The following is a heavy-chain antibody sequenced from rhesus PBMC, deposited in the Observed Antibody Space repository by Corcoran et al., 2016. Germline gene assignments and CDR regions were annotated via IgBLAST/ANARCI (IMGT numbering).Heavy chain of an antibody. D-gene: IGHD4-35*01. J-gene: IGHJ4*01. CDR2: IYGGSGST. V-gene: IGHV4-127*01. CDR3: ARGDYGNLRAFDY. Sequence: QVQLQESGPGLVKPSETLSLTCAVSGYSISSGYGWGWIRQPPGKGRVWIGQIYGGSGSTYYNPSLKSRVTVSKDTSKNQFSLKLGSVTAADTAVYYCARGDYGNLRAFDYWGQGVLVTVSS. CDR1: GYSISSGYG.